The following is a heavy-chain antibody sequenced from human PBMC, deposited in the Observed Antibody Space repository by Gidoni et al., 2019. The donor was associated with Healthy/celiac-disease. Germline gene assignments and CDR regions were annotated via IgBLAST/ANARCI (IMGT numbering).Heavy chain of an antibody. CDR2: IYYSGST. V-gene: IGHV4-39*01. D-gene: IGHD3-10*01. CDR1: GGSISSSSYY. J-gene: IGHJ5*02. CDR3: ARHITMVRGGRGDWFDP. Sequence: QLQLQESGPGLVKPSETLSLTCTVSGGSISSSSYYWGWIRQPPGKGLEWIGSIYYSGSTYYNPSLKSRVTISVDTSKNQFSRKLSSVTAADTAVYYCARHITMVRGGRGDWFDPWGQGTLVTVSS.